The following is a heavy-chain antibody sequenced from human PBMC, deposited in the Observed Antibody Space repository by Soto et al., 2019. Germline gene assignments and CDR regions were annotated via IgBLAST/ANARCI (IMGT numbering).Heavy chain of an antibody. V-gene: IGHV4-39*01. CDR3: ARHNLVNRILVVFNYFDY. J-gene: IGHJ4*02. CDR2: ISYTGST. CDR1: GGSISSSSYY. D-gene: IGHD3-22*01. Sequence: SETLSLTCTVSGGSISSSSYYWGWIRQPPGKGLEWIGGISYTGSTYYNPSLKSRVTISVDTSKKQFSLNLSSVTAADTAVYYCARHNLVNRILVVFNYFDYWVQRTQVTDSS.